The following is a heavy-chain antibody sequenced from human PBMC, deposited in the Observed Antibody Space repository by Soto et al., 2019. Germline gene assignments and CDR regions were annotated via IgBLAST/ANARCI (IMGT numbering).Heavy chain of an antibody. D-gene: IGHD2-8*01. V-gene: IGHV1-18*01. CDR2: ISPYSGYT. J-gene: IGHJ4*01. CDR3: AREASLLIHAAQPSRFDH. CDR1: GYSFMKYG. Sequence: ASVKVSCKGFGYSFMKYGINWVRQAPGQGLEWVGWISPYSGYTHSAQKFHGRLTLTTDTAASTAYMELRILRSADTALYYCAREASLLIHAAQPSRFDHWRDVNLFPVS.